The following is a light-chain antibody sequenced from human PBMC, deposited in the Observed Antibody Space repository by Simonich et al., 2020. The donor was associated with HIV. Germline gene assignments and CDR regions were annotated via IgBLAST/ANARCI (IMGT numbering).Light chain of an antibody. CDR2: DVS. CDR3: CSYAGSYWV. Sequence: QSALTQPASVSGSPGQSITISCTETSSDFGGYNYVSWYQYHPGKAPQLIIYDVSKGPSGVPNRFSGSKSGNTASLTISGLQAEDEADYNCCSYAGSYWVFGGGTKLTVL. V-gene: IGLV2-14*03. J-gene: IGLJ3*02. CDR1: SSDFGGYNY.